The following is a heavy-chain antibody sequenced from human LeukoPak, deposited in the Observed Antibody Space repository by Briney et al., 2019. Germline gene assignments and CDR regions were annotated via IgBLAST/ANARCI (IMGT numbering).Heavy chain of an antibody. Sequence: EASVKVSCKASGYTFTSYGISWVRQAPGQGLEWMGIINPSGGSTSYAQKFQGRVTMTRDTSTSTVYMELNSLRSEDTAVYYCARDKEPVPAARGAFDIWGQGTMVTVSS. V-gene: IGHV1-46*01. CDR2: INPSGGST. D-gene: IGHD2-2*01. J-gene: IGHJ3*02. CDR3: ARDKEPVPAARGAFDI. CDR1: GYTFTSYG.